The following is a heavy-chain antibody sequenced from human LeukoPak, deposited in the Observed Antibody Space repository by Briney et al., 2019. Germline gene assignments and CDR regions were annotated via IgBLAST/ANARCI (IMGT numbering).Heavy chain of an antibody. V-gene: IGHV4-34*01. CDR3: ARVRYPGIAAAGTFDY. D-gene: IGHD6-13*01. Sequence: NASETLSLTCAVYGESFSGYYWSWIPQPPGKGLECIGEINHSGSTNYNPSLKSRVTISVDTSKNQFSLKLSSVTAADTAVYYCARVRYPGIAAAGTFDYWGQGTLVTVSS. CDR1: GESFSGYY. CDR2: INHSGST. J-gene: IGHJ4*02.